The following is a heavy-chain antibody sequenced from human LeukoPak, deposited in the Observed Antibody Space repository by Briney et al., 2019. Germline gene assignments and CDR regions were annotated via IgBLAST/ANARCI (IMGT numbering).Heavy chain of an antibody. V-gene: IGHV3-23*01. CDR2: ISGSGGST. J-gene: IGHJ6*02. D-gene: IGHD6-6*01. CDR3: AKCRGSSRYYYYYGMDV. CDR1: GFTFSSYA. Sequence: GGSLRLSCAASGFTFSSYAMSWVRQAPGKGLEWVSAISGSGGSTYYADSVKGRFTISRDNSKNTLYLQMNSLRAEDTAVYYCAKCRGSSRYYYYYGMDVWGQGTTVTVSS.